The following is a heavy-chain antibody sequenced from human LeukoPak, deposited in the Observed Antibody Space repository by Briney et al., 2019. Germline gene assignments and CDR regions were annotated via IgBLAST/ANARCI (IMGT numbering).Heavy chain of an antibody. D-gene: IGHD3-16*01. Sequence: ASVKVSCKASGYKFTNYGISWVRQAPGQGLEWMGWISPYNGNTIYAQKLQGRVTMTTDTSTSTAYMELRSLRSDDTAVYYCARGLGDYVWGRHEYYFDYWGQGTLVTVSS. CDR3: ARGLGDYVWGRHEYYFDY. CDR2: ISPYNGNT. V-gene: IGHV1-18*01. J-gene: IGHJ4*02. CDR1: GYKFTNYG.